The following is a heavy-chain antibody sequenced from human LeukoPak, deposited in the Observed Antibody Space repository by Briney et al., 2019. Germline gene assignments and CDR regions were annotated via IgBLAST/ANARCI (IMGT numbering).Heavy chain of an antibody. CDR1: GFTFSSYA. CDR2: ISNNGAAT. CDR3: ASGYRLVGAT. D-gene: IGHD1-26*01. J-gene: IGHJ3*01. Sequence: GRSLRLSCAASGFTFSSYAMSWVRQAPGKGLEWVSGISNNGAATYYADSVKGRFTISRDNPKNTLFLQMSSLRAEDTALYYCASGYRLVGATWGQGTVVIVSS. V-gene: IGHV3-23*01.